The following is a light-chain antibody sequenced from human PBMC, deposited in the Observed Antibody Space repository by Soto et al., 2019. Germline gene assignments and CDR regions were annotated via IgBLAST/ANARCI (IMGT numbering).Light chain of an antibody. J-gene: IGLJ2*01. V-gene: IGLV2-14*03. CDR2: DVT. CDR3: SSYTDSTTREVV. CDR1: SSDIGGYNY. Sequence: QSALTQPASVSGSPGQSITISCTGTSSDIGGYNYVSWYQQHPGKVPKLIIYDVTNRPSGVSNRFSGSKSGNTASLTISGLQAEDEADYYCSSYTDSTTREVVFGGGTKVTVL.